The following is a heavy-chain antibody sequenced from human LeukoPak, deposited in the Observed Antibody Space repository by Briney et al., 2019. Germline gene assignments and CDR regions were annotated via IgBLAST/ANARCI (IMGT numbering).Heavy chain of an antibody. J-gene: IGHJ3*02. CDR2: IYYSGSS. CDR1: GVSITTYH. CDR3: ARVGGSGAFDI. D-gene: IGHD6-25*01. Sequence: SETLSLTCTVSGVSITTYHWTWIRQPPGKGLEWIGYIYYSGSSNYNPSLKSRVTISMDMSKNQFSLNLSSVTAADTAVYYCARVGGSGAFDIWGQGTMATVSS. V-gene: IGHV4-59*01.